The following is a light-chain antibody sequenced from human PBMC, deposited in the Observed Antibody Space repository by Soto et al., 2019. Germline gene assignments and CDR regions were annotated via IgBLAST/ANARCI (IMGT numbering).Light chain of an antibody. Sequence: DIQMAQSPSSLSASVGDRITITCRASQNIRDSLNWYQHKPGMAPQLMIFAASNLHSGVPSRFSVSWSGTDFTLTISSLQPEDFATYYCQQTFGMFPWTFGQGTKVEMK. CDR3: QQTFGMFPWT. V-gene: IGKV1-39*01. CDR2: AAS. J-gene: IGKJ1*01. CDR1: QNIRDS.